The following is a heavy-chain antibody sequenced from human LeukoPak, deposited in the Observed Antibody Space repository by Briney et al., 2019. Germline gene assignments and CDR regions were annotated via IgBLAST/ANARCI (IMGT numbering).Heavy chain of an antibody. CDR1: GFTFSSYA. J-gene: IGHJ5*02. Sequence: GGSLRLSCAASGFTFSSYAMSWVRQAPGKGLEWVSAISGSGGSTYYADPVKGRFTISRDTSKNTLYLQMNSLRAEDTAVYYCAKGLGPISMIRGALQEETWGQGTLVTVSS. V-gene: IGHV3-23*01. CDR3: AKGLGPISMIRGALQEET. CDR2: ISGSGGST. D-gene: IGHD3-10*01.